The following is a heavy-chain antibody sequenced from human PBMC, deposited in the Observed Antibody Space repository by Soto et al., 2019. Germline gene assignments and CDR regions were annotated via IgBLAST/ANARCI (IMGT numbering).Heavy chain of an antibody. Sequence: EVHLVESGGGLVKPGGSLRVSCEASGFTFKDVWMSWIRQAPGKGLEWVGRIKSKSDGGTVDYAAPEKGRFTISREDSIGTMYLQMNGMRNEYTAVYYCSFQQSITVTTFENWGHATRVTVSS. J-gene: IGHJ4*01. CDR2: IKSKSDGGTV. CDR3: SFQQSITVTTFEN. V-gene: IGHV3-15*01. D-gene: IGHD4-17*01. CDR1: GFTFKDVW.